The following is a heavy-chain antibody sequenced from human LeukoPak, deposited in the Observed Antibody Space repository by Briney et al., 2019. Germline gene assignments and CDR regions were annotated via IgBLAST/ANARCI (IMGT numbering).Heavy chain of an antibody. Sequence: GGSLRLSCAASGFTFSSYEMNWVRQAPGKGLEWVSYINSSGSTIYYADSVKGRFTISRDNAKNSLYLQMNSLRAEDTAVYYCARGFAYCGGDCLNWFDPWGQGTLVTVSS. J-gene: IGHJ5*02. CDR1: GFTFSSYE. CDR3: ARGFAYCGGDCLNWFDP. V-gene: IGHV3-48*03. CDR2: INSSGSTI. D-gene: IGHD2-21*02.